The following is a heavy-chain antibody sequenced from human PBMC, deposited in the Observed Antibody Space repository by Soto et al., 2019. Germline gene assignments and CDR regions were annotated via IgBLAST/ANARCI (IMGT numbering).Heavy chain of an antibody. CDR3: ATTPGGAAS. CDR1: GFTFSTYT. V-gene: IGHV3-30*04. J-gene: IGHJ4*02. CDR2: ISYNGKYE. Sequence: QVHLVESGGGVVQPGRSLRLSCAASGFTFSTYTMHWVRQAPGKGLEWVADISYNGKYEYYADSVKGRFTISRDNSKSKLYLQMNSLTPEETGVYYCATTPGGAASGGQGTLVTVSS. D-gene: IGHD2-15*01.